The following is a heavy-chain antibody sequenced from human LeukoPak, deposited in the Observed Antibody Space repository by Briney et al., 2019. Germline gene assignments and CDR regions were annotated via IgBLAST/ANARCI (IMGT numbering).Heavy chain of an antibody. Sequence: SETLSLTCTVQGGSFSTYYWSWIRQPPGKGLECIGHFYYSGGTSYSPSLKSRLTISVDTSSHQFSLKLPSVHAADTAVYFCARGQGGNYYLNYFDYWGQGALVTVSS. CDR3: ARGQGGNYYLNYFDY. CDR2: FYYSGGT. D-gene: IGHD1-26*01. J-gene: IGHJ4*02. CDR1: GGSFSTYY. V-gene: IGHV4-59*01.